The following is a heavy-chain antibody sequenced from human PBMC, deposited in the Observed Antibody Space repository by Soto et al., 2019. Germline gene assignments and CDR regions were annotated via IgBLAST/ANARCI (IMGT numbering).Heavy chain of an antibody. CDR1: GGSISSHY. V-gene: IGHV4-59*11. Sequence: SETLSLTCTVSGGSISSHYWSWIRQSPGKGLEWIGYMYYSGSTNYNPSLKSRVTMSVDTSKNQFSLKLSSVTAADTAVYYCARGGDYGPNDYWGQGTLVTVS. CDR3: ARGGDYGPNDY. D-gene: IGHD3-10*01. CDR2: MYYSGST. J-gene: IGHJ4*02.